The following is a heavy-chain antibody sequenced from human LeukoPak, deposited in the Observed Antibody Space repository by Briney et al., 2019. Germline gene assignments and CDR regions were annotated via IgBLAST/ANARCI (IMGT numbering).Heavy chain of an antibody. D-gene: IGHD1-1*01. J-gene: IGHJ4*02. Sequence: SETLSLTCTVSGGSISSYYWSWIRQPPGKGLEGIGYIYYSGTTNYNPSLKSRVTISVDTSKNQFSLKLTSVTAADTAVYYCARGGSHWIDYWGQGTLVTVSS. CDR3: ARGGSHWIDY. V-gene: IGHV4-59*01. CDR2: IYYSGTT. CDR1: GGSISSYY.